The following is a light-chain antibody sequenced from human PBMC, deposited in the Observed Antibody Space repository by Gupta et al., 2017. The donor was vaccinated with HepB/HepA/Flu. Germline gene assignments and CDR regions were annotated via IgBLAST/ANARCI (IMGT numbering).Light chain of an antibody. V-gene: IGKV3-11*01. J-gene: IGKJ4*01. CDR2: DAS. CDR3: QQRSNWPLT. Sequence: TQSPATLSLSPGERATLSCRASQSVSSYLAWYQQKPGQAPRLLIYDASNRATGIPARFSGSGSGTDFTLTISSLEPEDFAVYYCQQRSNWPLTFGGGTKVKIK. CDR1: QSVSSY.